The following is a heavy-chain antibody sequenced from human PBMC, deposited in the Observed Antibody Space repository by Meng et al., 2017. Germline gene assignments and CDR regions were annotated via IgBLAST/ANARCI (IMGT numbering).Heavy chain of an antibody. CDR3: LDEAPRSDY. V-gene: IGHV3-74*01. Sequence: GQLGEPGGGLFQPGGSRGPSCAASGFTFNNYWMHWVRQVPGKGLVWVSRISGDGSITNYADSVKGRFTISRDNAKNTLYLQMNSLRPEDTAVYYCLDEAPRSDYWGQGSLVTVSS. CDR2: ISGDGSIT. D-gene: IGHD1-1*01. J-gene: IGHJ4*02. CDR1: GFTFNNYW.